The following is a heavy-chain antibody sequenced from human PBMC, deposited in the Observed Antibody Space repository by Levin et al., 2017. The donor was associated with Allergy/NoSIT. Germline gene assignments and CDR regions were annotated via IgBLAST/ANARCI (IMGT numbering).Heavy chain of an antibody. CDR3: ARARDGNAWFDP. V-gene: IGHV3-53*01. J-gene: IGHJ5*02. D-gene: IGHD1-1*01. CDR1: GFTISSNY. Sequence: LSLTCAASGFTISSNYMSWVRQAPGKGLEWVSVIYSGGSTYYADSVRGRFTISRDNSKNTLYLQMNSLRAEDTAVYYCARARDGNAWFDPWGQGTLVTVSS. CDR2: IYSGGST.